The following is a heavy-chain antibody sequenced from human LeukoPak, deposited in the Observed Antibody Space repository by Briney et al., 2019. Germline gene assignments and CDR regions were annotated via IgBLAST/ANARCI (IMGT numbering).Heavy chain of an antibody. CDR1: GGSISTYY. J-gene: IGHJ4*02. CDR2: IYNSGST. Sequence: SETLSLTCTASGGSISTYYRSWIRQPPGKGLEWFGYIYNSGSTNYNPSLKSRVPISVDTSKNHFSLKLSSVTAAATAVYYCARENSNSWYLDYWGQGTLVTVSS. CDR3: ARENSNSWYLDY. D-gene: IGHD6-13*01. V-gene: IGHV4-59*01.